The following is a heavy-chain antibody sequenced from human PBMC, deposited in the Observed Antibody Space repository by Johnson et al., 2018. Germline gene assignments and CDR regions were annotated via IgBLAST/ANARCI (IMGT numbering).Heavy chain of an antibody. V-gene: IGHV3-23*04. D-gene: IGHD6-13*01. CDR3: AYRMEAVGQKYFQD. CDR1: GFTFSRSV. J-gene: IGHJ1*01. CDR2: FDGGSGNT. Sequence: VQLVQSGGGLVQPGGSLRLSCVASGFTFSRSVMSWVRQAPGKGLEWVSTFDGGSGNTYYADSVKGRFTISRDISKNTLYLQLNSLRGEDSALYYCAYRMEAVGQKYFQDWGQGALVTVSS.